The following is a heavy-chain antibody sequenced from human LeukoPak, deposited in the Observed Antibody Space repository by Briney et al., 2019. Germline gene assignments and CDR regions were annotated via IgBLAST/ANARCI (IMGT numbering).Heavy chain of an antibody. CDR1: GYTLTSYG. CDR3: AKVHYDILTGYSYFDY. Sequence: ASVKVTCMASGYTLTSYGLSGVRPAPEQGHEWVGWICAYNNNTNYDQKLQSRVTMTTDTSTSTAYMELRSLRSDDTAVYYCAKVHYDILTGYSYFDYWGQGTLVTVSS. J-gene: IGHJ4*02. V-gene: IGHV1-18*01. CDR2: ICAYNNNT. D-gene: IGHD3-9*01.